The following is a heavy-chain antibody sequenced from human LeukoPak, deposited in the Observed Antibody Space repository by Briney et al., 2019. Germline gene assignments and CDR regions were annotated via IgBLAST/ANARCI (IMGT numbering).Heavy chain of an antibody. D-gene: IGHD5-18*01. J-gene: IGHJ3*02. V-gene: IGHV4-59*02. CDR1: GGSVSSWY. Sequence: SETLSLTCTVSGGSVSSWYWSWIRQPPGKGLEWIGYIYYSGSTNYNPSLKSRVTISVDTSKNQFSLKLSSVTAADTAVYYCASSEYSYGYMGDAFDIWGQGTMVTVSS. CDR2: IYYSGST. CDR3: ASSEYSYGYMGDAFDI.